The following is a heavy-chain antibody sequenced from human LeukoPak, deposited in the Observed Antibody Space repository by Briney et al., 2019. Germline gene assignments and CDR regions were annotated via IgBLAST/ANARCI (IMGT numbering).Heavy chain of an antibody. CDR3: AREGRVSGYDFDC. Sequence: GGSLRLSCAASGFTFSSYWMHWVRQAPGKGLAWVSRINSDGSSITYADSVKGRFTNSRDNAKNTLFLQMNSLRVEDTAVYYCAREGRVSGYDFDCWGQGTLVTVSS. J-gene: IGHJ4*02. V-gene: IGHV3-74*03. D-gene: IGHD5-12*01. CDR2: INSDGSSI. CDR1: GFTFSSYW.